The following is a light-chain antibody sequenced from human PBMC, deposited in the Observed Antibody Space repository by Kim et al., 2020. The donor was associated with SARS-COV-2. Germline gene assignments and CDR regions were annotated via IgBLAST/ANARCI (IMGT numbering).Light chain of an antibody. V-gene: IGLV6-57*01. Sequence: TTVTIAWTRISGSIDSNYVPWYQQRQRRSPPTVIYEDNQRPSGVPARFSGSIDSSSNSASTPTSGLKTEEEADYYCQSYESRNQVFGGGTQLTVL. CDR1: SGSIDSNY. J-gene: IGLJ2*01. CDR3: QSYESRNQV. CDR2: EDN.